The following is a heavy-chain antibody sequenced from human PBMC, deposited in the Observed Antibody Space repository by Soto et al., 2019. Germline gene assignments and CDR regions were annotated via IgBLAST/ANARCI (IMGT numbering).Heavy chain of an antibody. CDR1: GFPFSDYY. J-gene: IGHJ4*02. CDR2: ISPKSTYR. Sequence: GGSLRLSCATSGFPFSDYYMSWIRQAPGKGLEWLSHISPKSTYRNYADSVKGRFTISRDNTKSSLFLQMNSLGVEDTAVYYCARGGGGGLFEHWGQGVLVTSPQ. D-gene: IGHD2-21*01. CDR3: ARGGGGGLFEH. V-gene: IGHV3-11*06.